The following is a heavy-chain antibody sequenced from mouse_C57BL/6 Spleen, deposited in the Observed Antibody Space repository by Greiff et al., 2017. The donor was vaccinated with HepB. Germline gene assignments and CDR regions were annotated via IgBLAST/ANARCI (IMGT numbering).Heavy chain of an antibody. V-gene: IGHV1-55*01. CDR3: ARSNWDATWFAY. Sequence: QVQLQQSGAELVKPGASVKMSCKASGYTFTSYWITWVKQRPGQGLEWIGDIYPGSGSTNYNEKFKSKATLTVDTSSSTAYMQLSSLTSEDSAVYYCARSNWDATWFAYWGQGTLVTVSA. D-gene: IGHD4-1*02. CDR1: GYTFTSYW. CDR2: IYPGSGST. J-gene: IGHJ3*01.